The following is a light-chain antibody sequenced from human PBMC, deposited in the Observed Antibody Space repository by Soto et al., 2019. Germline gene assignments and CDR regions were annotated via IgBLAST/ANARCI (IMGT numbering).Light chain of an antibody. V-gene: IGKV3-11*01. CDR3: QQRNDWPRIT. CDR1: QTIKTY. J-gene: IGKJ5*01. Sequence: EIVLTQFPATLSLSPGERATLSCRASQTIKTYLAWYQQKPGQAPRLLISDASNRATGIPARFSGSGSGTDFTLTINNLEPEDFAVYCCQQRNDWPRITFGQGTRLEIK. CDR2: DAS.